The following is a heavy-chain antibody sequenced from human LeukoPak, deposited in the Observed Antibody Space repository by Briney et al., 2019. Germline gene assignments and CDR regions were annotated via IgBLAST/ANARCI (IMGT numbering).Heavy chain of an antibody. CDR2: IYYSGST. V-gene: IGHV4-59*01. D-gene: IGHD1-26*01. CDR3: ARGGARGGIDY. Sequence: SETLSLTCTVSGGSISSYYWSWIRQPPGKGLEWIGYIYYSGSTNYNPSLKSRVTISVDTSKNQFSLKLSSVTAADTAVYYCARGGARGGIDYWGQGTLVTVSS. CDR1: GGSISSYY. J-gene: IGHJ4*02.